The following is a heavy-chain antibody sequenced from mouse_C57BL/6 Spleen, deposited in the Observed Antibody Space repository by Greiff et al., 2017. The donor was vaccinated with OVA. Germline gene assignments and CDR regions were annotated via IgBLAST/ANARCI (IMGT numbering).Heavy chain of an antibody. Sequence: EVQLVESGGGLVKPGGSLKLSCAASGFTFSSYAMSWVRQTPEKRLEWVATISDGGSYTYYPDNVKGRFTISRDNAKNNLYLQMSHLKSEDTAMYYCARDNYYGSSSPFAYWGQGTLVTVSA. D-gene: IGHD1-1*01. J-gene: IGHJ3*01. V-gene: IGHV5-4*01. CDR1: GFTFSSYA. CDR2: ISDGGSYT. CDR3: ARDNYYGSSSPFAY.